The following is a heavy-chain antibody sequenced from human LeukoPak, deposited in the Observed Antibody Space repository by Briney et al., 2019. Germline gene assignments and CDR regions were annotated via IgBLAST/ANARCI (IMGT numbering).Heavy chain of an antibody. CDR1: GYTFTTYA. Sequence: ASVKVSCKASGYTFTTYAIHWVRQAPGQTLEWMGWINAGNGNTKYSQKFQGRVTITRVTSASTAYLDLNSLRSEDTAVYYCARGSIADWGFDYWGQEPWSPSPQ. CDR2: INAGNGNT. J-gene: IGHJ4*01. CDR3: ARGSIADWGFDY. D-gene: IGHD7-27*01. V-gene: IGHV1-3*01.